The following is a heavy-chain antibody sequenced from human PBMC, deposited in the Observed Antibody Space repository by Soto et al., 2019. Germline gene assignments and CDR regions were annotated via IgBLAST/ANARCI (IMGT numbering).Heavy chain of an antibody. D-gene: IGHD2-2*01. CDR3: ARDEDIVVVPAATDYYYYGMDV. CDR1: GGTFSSYA. J-gene: IGHJ6*02. V-gene: IGHV1-69*01. Sequence: QVQLVQSGAEVKKPGSSVKVSCKASGGTFSSYAISWVRQAPGQGLGWMGGIIPIFGTANYAQKFQGRVTITADESTSTAYMELSSLRSEDTAVYYCARDEDIVVVPAATDYYYYGMDVWGQGTTVTVSS. CDR2: IIPIFGTA.